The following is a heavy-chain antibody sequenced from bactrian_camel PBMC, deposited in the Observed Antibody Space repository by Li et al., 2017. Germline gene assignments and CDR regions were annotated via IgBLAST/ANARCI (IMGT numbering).Heavy chain of an antibody. CDR1: GPTSSHYC. Sequence: HVQLVESGGGSVQAGGSLTLSCAASGPTSSHYCMAWFRQLPGKEREGVAAIEGDGSTGYADSVKGRFTISRDNAKNIVYLQMDQVKFEDTALYYCVASSSPATIAGRLGPGTQVTVS. V-gene: IGHV3S1*01. CDR2: IEGDGST. J-gene: IGHJ4*01. D-gene: IGHD4*01.